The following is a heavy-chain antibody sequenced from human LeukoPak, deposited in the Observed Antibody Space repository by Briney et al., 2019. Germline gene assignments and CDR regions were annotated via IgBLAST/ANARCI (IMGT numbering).Heavy chain of an antibody. CDR3: AKDDSWAGDRYFDY. D-gene: IGHD3-22*01. CDR2: ISYDGSNK. Sequence: PGRSLRLSCAASGFTFSGYGMHWVRQAPGKGLEWVAVISYDGSNKYYADSVKGRFTISRDNSKNTLYLQMNSLRAEDTAVYYCAKDDSWAGDRYFDYWGQGTLVTVSS. J-gene: IGHJ4*02. CDR1: GFTFSGYG. V-gene: IGHV3-30*18.